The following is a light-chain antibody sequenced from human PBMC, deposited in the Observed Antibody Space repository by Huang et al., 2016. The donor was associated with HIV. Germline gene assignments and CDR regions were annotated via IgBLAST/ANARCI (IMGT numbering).Light chain of an antibody. CDR3: QQYDNWPLT. CDR1: QSVSSN. Sequence: EIVMTQSPVTVSVSPGARATLSCRASQSVSSNLAWYQQKPGQAPRLLIYGAFTRATGIPARFSGSGSGTEFTLTISSLQSEDFTVYYCQQYDNWPLTFGGGTKVEIK. CDR2: GAF. J-gene: IGKJ4*01. V-gene: IGKV3-15*01.